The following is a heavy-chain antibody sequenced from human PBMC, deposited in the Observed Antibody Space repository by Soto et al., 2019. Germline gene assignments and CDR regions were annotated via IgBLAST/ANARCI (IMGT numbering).Heavy chain of an antibody. Sequence: SVKVSCKASGGTFSSYAISWVLQAPGQGLEWMGGIIPIFGTANYAQKFQGRVTITADESTSTAYMELSSLRSEDTAVYYCARGGDYSYGMDVWGQGTTVTVSS. D-gene: IGHD4-17*01. V-gene: IGHV1-69*13. CDR3: ARGGDYSYGMDV. CDR2: IIPIFGTA. J-gene: IGHJ6*02. CDR1: GGTFSSYA.